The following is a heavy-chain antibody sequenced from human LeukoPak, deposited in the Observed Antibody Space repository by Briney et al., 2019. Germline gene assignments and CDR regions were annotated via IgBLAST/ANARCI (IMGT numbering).Heavy chain of an antibody. CDR1: GFTFNRCW. D-gene: IGHD2-21*02. CDR2: INPDGRDT. Sequence: GGTLRLSRVVSGFTFNRCWMNWVRQAPGKGLEWVAHINPDGRDTYYVDSVKGRFTISRDNAQNSMYLQMNSLRVEDTAVYYCTSWGDTTAEYFQRWGQGTLVTVSS. J-gene: IGHJ1*01. CDR3: TSWGDTTAEYFQR. V-gene: IGHV3-7*01.